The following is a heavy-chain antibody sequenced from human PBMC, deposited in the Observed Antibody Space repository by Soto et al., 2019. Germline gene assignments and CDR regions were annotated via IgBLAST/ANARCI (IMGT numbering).Heavy chain of an antibody. V-gene: IGHV4-59*08. CDR2: IHYSGST. CDR1: GGTIGGYY. D-gene: IGHD3-3*01. Sequence: PSETLSLTCTVSGGTIGGYYGSWIRQHPGKGLEWIGYIHYSGSTKYNPSLKSRVTISADTSKNQFSLKLSSVTAADTAVYYCARGHYDFWSGYFATIDYWGQGTLVTVSS. J-gene: IGHJ4*02. CDR3: ARGHYDFWSGYFATIDY.